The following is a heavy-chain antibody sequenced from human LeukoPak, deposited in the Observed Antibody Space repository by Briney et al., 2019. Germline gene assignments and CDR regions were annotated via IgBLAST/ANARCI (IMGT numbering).Heavy chain of an antibody. CDR1: GFTFSSYS. V-gene: IGHV3-48*04. D-gene: IGHD7-27*01. CDR3: ARVFKLTGEGGYFDY. CDR2: ISSSSSTI. J-gene: IGHJ4*02. Sequence: GGSLRLSCAASGFTFSSYSMNWVRQAPGKGLEWVSYISSSSSTIYYADSVKGRFTISRDNAKNSLYLQMNSLRAEDTAIYYCARVFKLTGEGGYFDYWGQGTLVTVSS.